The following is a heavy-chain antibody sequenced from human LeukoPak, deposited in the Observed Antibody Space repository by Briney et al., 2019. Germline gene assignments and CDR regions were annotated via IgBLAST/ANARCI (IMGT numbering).Heavy chain of an antibody. D-gene: IGHD6-19*01. V-gene: IGHV3-53*05. J-gene: IGHJ4*02. CDR1: GFTVSSNY. CDR2: IYSGGST. Sequence: PGGSLRLSCAASGFTVSSNYMSWVRQAPGKGLEWVSVIYSGGSTYYADSVKGRFTISRDNSKNTLYLQMNSLRPEDTAVYYCAKDVVGQQWPENYWGQGTLVTVSS. CDR3: AKDVVGQQWPENY.